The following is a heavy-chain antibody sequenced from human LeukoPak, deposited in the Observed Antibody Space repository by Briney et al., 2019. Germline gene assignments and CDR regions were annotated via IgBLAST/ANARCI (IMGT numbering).Heavy chain of an antibody. D-gene: IGHD2/OR15-2a*01. CDR1: GGSISGCNYY. J-gene: IGHJ4*02. V-gene: IGHV4-39*07. CDR3: ARGRRELKYGPDY. Sequence: SETLSLTCTVSGGSISGCNYYWGWIRQPPGKGLEWIGTIYYSGSTYYNPSLKSRVTISVDTSKNQFSLGLSSVTAADTAVYYCARGRRELKYGPDYWGQGTVVTVSS. CDR2: IYYSGST.